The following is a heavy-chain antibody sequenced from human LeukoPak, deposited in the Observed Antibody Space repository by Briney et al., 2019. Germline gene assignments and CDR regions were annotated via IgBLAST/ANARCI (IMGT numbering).Heavy chain of an antibody. D-gene: IGHD2-15*01. CDR3: VRGYSFGPDGMDV. Sequence: GGSLRLSCSASGFPLSSYAMHWVRPAPGKGLEYVSAISDSGGSTYYADSVKGRFTISRDNSKNTLYLQMSSLRAEDTAVYFCVRGYSFGPDGMDVWGQGTTVTVSS. J-gene: IGHJ6*02. V-gene: IGHV3-64D*09. CDR1: GFPLSSYA. CDR2: ISDSGGST.